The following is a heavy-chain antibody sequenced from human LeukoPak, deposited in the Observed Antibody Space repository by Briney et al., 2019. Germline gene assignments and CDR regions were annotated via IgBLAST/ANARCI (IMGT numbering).Heavy chain of an antibody. CDR3: ARDRGYSYGLDY. V-gene: IGHV3-30*04. CDR2: ISYDGSNK. J-gene: IGHJ4*02. D-gene: IGHD5-18*01. CDR1: GFTFSSYA. Sequence: GGSLRLSCAASGFTFSSYAMHWVRQAPGKGLEWVAVISYDGSNKYYADSVKGRFTISRDNSKNTLYLQMNSLRAEDTAVYYCARDRGYSYGLDYWGQGTLVTVSS.